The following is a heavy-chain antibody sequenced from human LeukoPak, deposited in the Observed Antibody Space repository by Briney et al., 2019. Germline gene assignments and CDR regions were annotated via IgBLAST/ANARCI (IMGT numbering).Heavy chain of an antibody. V-gene: IGHV3-53*01. CDR1: GFTVSSNS. D-gene: IGHD5-12*01. CDR2: IYGGGST. J-gene: IGHJ4*02. Sequence: PGGSLRLSCAASGFTVSSNSVRWVRQAPGKGLEWVSLIYGGGSTYYSDSVKSRFTISRDNSKNTLYLQMNSLRPEDTAVYYCARHSGNSGSYYFDYWGQGTLVTVSS. CDR3: ARHSGNSGSYYFDY.